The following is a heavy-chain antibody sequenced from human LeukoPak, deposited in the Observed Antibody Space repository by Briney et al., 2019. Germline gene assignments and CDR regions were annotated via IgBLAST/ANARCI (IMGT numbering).Heavy chain of an antibody. J-gene: IGHJ3*02. D-gene: IGHD4-11*01. Sequence: GGSLRLSCAASGFTFSTYGMHWVRQAPGKGLEWVAFIRYDGSNKYYADSVKGRFTISRDNSKNTLYLQMNSLRAEDTAVYYCAKDTSPTVTTGDAFDIWGQGTMVTVSS. CDR3: AKDTSPTVTTGDAFDI. V-gene: IGHV3-30*02. CDR2: IRYDGSNK. CDR1: GFTFSTYG.